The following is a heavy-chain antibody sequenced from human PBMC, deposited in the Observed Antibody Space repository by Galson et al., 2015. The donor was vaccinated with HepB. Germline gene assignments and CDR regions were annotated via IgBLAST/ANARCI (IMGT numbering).Heavy chain of an antibody. CDR3: ARGAVVVAVGATENNWFDP. CDR2: ISPHNRYT. V-gene: IGHV1-18*01. J-gene: IGHJ5*02. CDR1: GYTFSSYS. Sequence: SVKVSCKASGYTFSSYSITWVRQAPGQGLEWVGWISPHNRYTNYAQNFQGRVTMTTDTPTNTAYMELRSLRSDDTAIYYCARGAVVVAVGATENNWFDPWGRGTLVTVSS. D-gene: IGHD2-15*01.